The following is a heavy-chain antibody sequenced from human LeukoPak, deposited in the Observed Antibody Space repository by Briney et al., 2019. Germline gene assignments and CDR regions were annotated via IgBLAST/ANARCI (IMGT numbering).Heavy chain of an antibody. CDR1: GGSIGSYY. D-gene: IGHD3-22*01. V-gene: IGHV4-59*01. CDR3: ARVYYYDSSGYYPAEYFQH. CDR2: IYYSGST. J-gene: IGHJ1*01. Sequence: SETLSLTCTVSGGSIGSYYWSWIQQPPGKGLEWIGYIYYSGSTNYNPSLKSRVTISVDTSKNHFSLKLSSVTAADTAVYYCARVYYYDSSGYYPAEYFQHWGQGTLVTVSS.